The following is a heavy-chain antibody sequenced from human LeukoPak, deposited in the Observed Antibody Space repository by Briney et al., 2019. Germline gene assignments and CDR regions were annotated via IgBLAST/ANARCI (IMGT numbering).Heavy chain of an antibody. V-gene: IGHV3-53*01. CDR3: ATSPASSCLDY. J-gene: IGHJ4*02. Sequence: GGSLRLSCAASGFTVSTNYMSWVRQGPGKGLEWISVVYTGGSTYYADSVKGRFTISRDNSKNTLYLQMNSLRAEDTAVYYCATSPASSCLDYWGQGTLVTVSS. CDR2: VYTGGST. D-gene: IGHD6-13*01. CDR1: GFTVSTNY.